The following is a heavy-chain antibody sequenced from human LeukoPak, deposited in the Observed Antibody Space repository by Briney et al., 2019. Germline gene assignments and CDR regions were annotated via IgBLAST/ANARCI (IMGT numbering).Heavy chain of an antibody. CDR3: AREAAGGATHDY. V-gene: IGHV3-30*04. J-gene: IGHJ4*02. D-gene: IGHD6-13*01. Sequence: GRSLRLSCAASGFSFTTCAMHWVRQAPGKGMDWVAVVSYDGSNKYYADSVKGRFTISRDNSKNTLYLQMNSLRPEDTAVYYCAREAAGGATHDYWGQGTLVTVSS. CDR1: GFSFTTCA. CDR2: VSYDGSNK.